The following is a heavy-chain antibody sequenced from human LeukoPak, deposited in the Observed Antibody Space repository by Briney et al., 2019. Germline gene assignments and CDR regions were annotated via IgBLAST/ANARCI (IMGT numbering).Heavy chain of an antibody. Sequence: GGSLRLSCAASGFTVSSNYMTWVRQAPGKGLEWVSVIYSGGNTYYADSVKGRFTISRDNTKNTLYLQVNSLRADDTAVYYCARDVGFIVGATPGAFDIWGQGTMVTVSS. V-gene: IGHV3-66*01. CDR2: IYSGGNT. CDR1: GFTVSSNY. J-gene: IGHJ3*02. CDR3: ARDVGFIVGATPGAFDI. D-gene: IGHD1-26*01.